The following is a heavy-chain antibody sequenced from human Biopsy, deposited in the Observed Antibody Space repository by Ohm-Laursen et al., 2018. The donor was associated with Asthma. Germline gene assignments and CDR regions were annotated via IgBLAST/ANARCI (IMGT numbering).Heavy chain of an antibody. V-gene: IGHV4-61*01. CDR1: GGSVSSGSYY. Sequence: TLSLTCTVSGGSVSSGSYYWSWIRQPPGKGLAWVSYISYSGSTDYNPSLKSRLTISMDTSKNQFALKLSSVTAADTAVYYCARVPTTLRYFDLWGRGTLVTVSS. CDR2: ISYSGST. D-gene: IGHD2-15*01. CDR3: ARVPTTLRYFDL. J-gene: IGHJ2*01.